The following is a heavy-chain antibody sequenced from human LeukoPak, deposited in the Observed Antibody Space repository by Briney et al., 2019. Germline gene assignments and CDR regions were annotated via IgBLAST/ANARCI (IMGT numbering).Heavy chain of an antibody. D-gene: IGHD4-17*01. CDR1: GFTFSNYA. CDR3: AKSTTVTTRNWFDP. J-gene: IGHJ5*02. CDR2: VSGSGGST. Sequence: GGSLRLSCAASGFTFSNYAMSWVRQAPGKGLDWVSTVSGSGGSTYYADSVKGRFTISRDNSKNTLYLQMNSLRAEDTAVYYCAKSTTVTTRNWFDPWGQGTLVTVSS. V-gene: IGHV3-23*01.